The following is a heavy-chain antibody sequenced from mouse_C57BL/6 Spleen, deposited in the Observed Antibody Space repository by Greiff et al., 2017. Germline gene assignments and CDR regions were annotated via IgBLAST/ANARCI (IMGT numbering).Heavy chain of an antibody. CDR3: GRRGEGFDY. CDR2: IYPSDSDT. Sequence: VQLQQPGAELVRPGSSVKLSCKASGYTFTSYWMDWVKQRPGQGLEWIGNIYPSDSDTQYNQKFKDKATLTVDPSSSTAYMQLSSLTTEDSAIYVCGRRGEGFDYWGQGTPRTVSS. CDR1: GYTFTSYW. V-gene: IGHV1-61*01. J-gene: IGHJ2*01.